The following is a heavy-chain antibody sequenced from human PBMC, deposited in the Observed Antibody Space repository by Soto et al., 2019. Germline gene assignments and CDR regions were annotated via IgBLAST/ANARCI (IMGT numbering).Heavy chain of an antibody. CDR1: GYTFTSYG. V-gene: IGHV1-18*01. J-gene: IGHJ6*02. Sequence: ASVKVSCKASGYTFTSYGISWVRQAPGQGLEWMGWISAYNGNTKYAQKFQGRVTITRDTSASTAYMELRSLRSEDTAVYYCARFLGWCFQTIYGIDVWGQGTTVTVSS. CDR3: ARFLGWCFQTIYGIDV. D-gene: IGHD3-3*01. CDR2: ISAYNGNT.